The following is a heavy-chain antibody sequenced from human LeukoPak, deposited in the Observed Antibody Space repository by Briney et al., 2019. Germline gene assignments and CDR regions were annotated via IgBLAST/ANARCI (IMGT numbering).Heavy chain of an antibody. CDR1: GGSISSSSYY. CDR3: ARSLYYYGSGSYASHFDY. J-gene: IGHJ4*02. CDR2: IYYSGST. D-gene: IGHD3-10*01. V-gene: IGHV4-61*05. Sequence: TPSETLSLTCTVSGGSISSSSYYWGWIRQPPGKGLEWIGYIYYSGSTNYNPSLKSRVTISVDTSKNQFSLKLSSVTAADTAVYYCARSLYYYGSGSYASHFDYWGQGTLVTVSS.